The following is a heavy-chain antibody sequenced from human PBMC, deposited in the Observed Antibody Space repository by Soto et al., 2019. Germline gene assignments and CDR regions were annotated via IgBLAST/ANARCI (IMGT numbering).Heavy chain of an antibody. CDR1: GFTFSSYS. Sequence: EVPLVESGGGLVTPGGSLRLSCAASGFTFSSYSMNWVRQAPGKGLEWVSSISSGSSYIYYADSLTGRFTISRDNAKNSRYLQRHRLRVDDTAVYYCTAGRDGYKRADYWGQGTLVTVSS. D-gene: IGHD5-12*01. V-gene: IGHV3-21*06. CDR2: ISSGSSYI. J-gene: IGHJ4*02. CDR3: TAGRDGYKRADY.